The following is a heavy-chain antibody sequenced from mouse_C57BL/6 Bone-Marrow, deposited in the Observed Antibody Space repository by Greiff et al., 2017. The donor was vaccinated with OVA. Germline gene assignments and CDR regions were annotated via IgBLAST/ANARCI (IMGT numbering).Heavy chain of an antibody. CDR2: IDPETGGT. D-gene: IGHD1-1*01. Sequence: QVQLQQSGAELVRPGASVTLSCKASGYTFTDYEMHWVKQTHVHGLEWIGDIDPETGGTAYNQKFKGKAILTADKSSSTAYMELRSLTSEDSAVYYCTRSLYYCSGNYAMDYWGQGTSVTVSS. CDR3: TRSLYYCSGNYAMDY. V-gene: IGHV1-15*01. CDR1: GYTFTDYE. J-gene: IGHJ4*01.